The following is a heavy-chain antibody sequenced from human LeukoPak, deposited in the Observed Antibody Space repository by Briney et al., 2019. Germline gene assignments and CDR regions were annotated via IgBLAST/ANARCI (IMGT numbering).Heavy chain of an antibody. CDR3: ARRWDTATLDV. D-gene: IGHD5-18*01. CDR1: VVSISIHS. Sequence: SETLSLTCTVSVVSISIHSWSWIRHPPGKGLECIWYIYTSVYTNYNPSLKSRVPMSVDTSKNQFSLKVTSVTAADTAVYYCARRWDTATLDVWGKGTTVTVSS. CDR2: IYTSVYT. J-gene: IGHJ6*04. V-gene: IGHV4-4*08.